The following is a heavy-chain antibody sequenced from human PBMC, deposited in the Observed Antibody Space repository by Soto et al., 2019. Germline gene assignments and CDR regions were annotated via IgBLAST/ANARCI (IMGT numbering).Heavy chain of an antibody. CDR1: GFTFSSYS. D-gene: IGHD2-8*01. CDR2: ISSSSSYI. Sequence: EVQLVESGGGLVKPGGSLRLSCAASGFTFSSYSMNWVRQAPGKGLEWVSSISSSSSYIYYADSVKGRFTISRDNAKNSLYLKMNSLRAEDTAVYYCARDLGYCTKGVCRPWGQGTLVTVSS. CDR3: ARDLGYCTKGVCRP. J-gene: IGHJ5*02. V-gene: IGHV3-21*01.